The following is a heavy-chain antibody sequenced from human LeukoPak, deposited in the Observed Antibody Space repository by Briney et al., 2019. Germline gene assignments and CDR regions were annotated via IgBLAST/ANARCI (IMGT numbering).Heavy chain of an antibody. D-gene: IGHD2-15*01. CDR2: IIPIFGTA. J-gene: IGHJ6*04. CDR1: GGTFSSYA. CDR3: ASGGVVVVVAATPDLQYYYYYGMDV. V-gene: IGHV1-69*13. Sequence: ASVKVSCKASGGTFSSYAISWVRQAPGQGLEWTGGIIPIFGTANYAQKFQGRVTITADESTSTAYMELSSLRSEDTAVYYCASGGVVVVVAATPDLQYYYYYGMDVWGKGTTVTVSS.